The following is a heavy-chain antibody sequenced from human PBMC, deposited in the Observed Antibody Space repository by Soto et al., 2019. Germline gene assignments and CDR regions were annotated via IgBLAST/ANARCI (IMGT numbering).Heavy chain of an antibody. CDR1: GGTFSSST. V-gene: IGHV1-69*02. D-gene: IGHD6-13*01. CDR2: IIPILGIA. Sequence: QVQLVQSGAEVKKPGSSVKVSCKDSGGTFSSSTISWVGQAPGQGLEWKGRIIPILGIANYAQKFQGRVTITGDKSTSTAYMELSSLRSEYTAVYYFASVATADTLDYWGQGTLVTVSS. CDR3: ASVATADTLDY. J-gene: IGHJ4*02.